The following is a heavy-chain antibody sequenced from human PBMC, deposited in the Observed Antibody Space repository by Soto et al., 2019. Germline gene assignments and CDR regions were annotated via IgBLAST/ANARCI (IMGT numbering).Heavy chain of an antibody. D-gene: IGHD1-26*01. J-gene: IGHJ4*02. CDR3: VKRSLLMAPT. V-gene: IGHV4-39*01. CDR1: GRTFNINADF. Sequence: PSATLSLTCTFSGRTFNINADFWYLAWIRQPPGKGLEWIGSIDNGGNTHYNAPLKSRVIISADTSKNQFSLSLNSVTAADTAVYYCVKRSLLMAPTWGQGIQVTVSS. CDR2: IDNGGNT.